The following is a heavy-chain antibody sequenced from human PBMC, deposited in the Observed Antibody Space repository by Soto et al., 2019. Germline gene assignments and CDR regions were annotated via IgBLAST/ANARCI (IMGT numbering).Heavy chain of an antibody. CDR1: GYTFTSYV. J-gene: IGHJ5*02. Sequence: GASVKVSCKASGYTFTSYVISWVRQAPGQGLEWMGWNSPYFGNANYAQKLQGRVTITADKSTSTAYMELSSLRSEDTAVYYCARGLGYCSSTSCPSTWFDPWGQGTLVTVSS. CDR3: ARGLGYCSSTSCPSTWFDP. V-gene: IGHV1-18*01. D-gene: IGHD2-2*01. CDR2: NSPYFGNA.